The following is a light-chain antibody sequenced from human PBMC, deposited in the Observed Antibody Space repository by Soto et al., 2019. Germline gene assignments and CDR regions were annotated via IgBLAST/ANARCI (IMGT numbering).Light chain of an antibody. CDR1: FSDVGGYDY. CDR2: EVT. V-gene: IGLV2-14*01. CDR3: SSHTSGSTRV. Sequence: QSALTQPASVSGSPGQSIAISCTGTFSDVGGYDYVSWYQQHPDKAPKLMIYEVTKRPSGVSNRFSGSKSGNTASLTISRLQPEDEADYYCSSHTSGSTRVFGSGTQLTVL. J-gene: IGLJ1*01.